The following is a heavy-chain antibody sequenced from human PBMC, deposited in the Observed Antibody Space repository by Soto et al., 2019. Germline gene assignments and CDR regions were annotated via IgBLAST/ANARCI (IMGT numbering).Heavy chain of an antibody. CDR1: GVSISSDY. J-gene: IGHJ5*02. D-gene: IGHD3-16*01. Sequence: SATLSLTCTVSGVSISSDYWTWIRQSPGKGLEWIAYTSHTGTTDYNPSLKSRVTISLDTSKNQFSLKLSSVTAADTAVYYCAREKLGGPNWFDPWGQGTLVTVSS. CDR2: TSHTGTT. V-gene: IGHV4-59*12. CDR3: AREKLGGPNWFDP.